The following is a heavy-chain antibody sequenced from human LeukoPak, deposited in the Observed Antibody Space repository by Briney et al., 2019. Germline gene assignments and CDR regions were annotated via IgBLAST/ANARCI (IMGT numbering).Heavy chain of an antibody. V-gene: IGHV1-2*02. CDR3: ARDLAVAVAGDYYYYYMDV. J-gene: IGHJ6*03. CDR2: INPKSGGT. D-gene: IGHD6-19*01. Sequence: ASVKVSCKASGYTFTDYYMHWVRQAPGQGLEWMGWINPKSGGTNYVQKFQGRVTMTRDTSISTAYMELNRLRSDDTAMYYCARDLAVAVAGDYYYYYMDVWGKGTTVTVSS. CDR1: GYTFTDYY.